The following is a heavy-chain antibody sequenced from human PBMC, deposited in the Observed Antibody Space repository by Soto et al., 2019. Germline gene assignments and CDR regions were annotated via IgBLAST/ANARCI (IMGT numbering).Heavy chain of an antibody. CDR2: INPNSGST. V-gene: IGHV1-2*02. CDR3: ARVLGYVAARRANWFDP. Sequence: ASVKVSCKASGYTFTGYYMHWVRQAPGQGLEWMGWINPNSGSTNYAQKFQGRVTMTRDTSISTAYMELSSLRSEDTAVYYCARVLGYVAARRANWFDPWGQGTLVTVSS. D-gene: IGHD6-6*01. CDR1: GYTFTGYY. J-gene: IGHJ5*02.